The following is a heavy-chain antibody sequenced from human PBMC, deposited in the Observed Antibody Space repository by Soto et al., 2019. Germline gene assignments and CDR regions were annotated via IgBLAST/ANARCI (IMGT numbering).Heavy chain of an antibody. CDR1: GGSISSYY. CDR3: AGSYYYDSSGYYTDSFDY. J-gene: IGHJ4*02. V-gene: IGHV4-59*01. CDR2: IYYSGST. D-gene: IGHD3-22*01. Sequence: XXTLSLPFTVSGGSISSYYWRWIRQPPGKGLEWIGYIYYSGSTNYNPSLKSRVTISVDTSKNQFSLKLSSVTAADKAVYYCAGSYYYDSSGYYTDSFDYWGQGTLVTVS.